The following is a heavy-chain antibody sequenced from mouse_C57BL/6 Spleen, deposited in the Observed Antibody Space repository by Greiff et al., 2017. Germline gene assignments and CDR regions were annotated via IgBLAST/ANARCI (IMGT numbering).Heavy chain of an antibody. Sequence: QVQLKQPGAELVKPGASVKLSCKASGYTFTSYWMQWVKQRPGQGLEWIGEIDPSDSYTNYNQKFKGKATLTVDTSSSTAYMQLSSLTSEDSAVYYCARGITTVVATKYFDYWGQGTTLTVSS. V-gene: IGHV1-50*01. CDR3: ARGITTVVATKYFDY. CDR2: IDPSDSYT. D-gene: IGHD1-1*01. CDR1: GYTFTSYW. J-gene: IGHJ2*01.